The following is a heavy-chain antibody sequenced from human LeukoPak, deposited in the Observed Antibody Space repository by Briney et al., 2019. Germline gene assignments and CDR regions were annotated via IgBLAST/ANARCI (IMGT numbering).Heavy chain of an antibody. CDR1: GDSISYFY. V-gene: IGHV4-4*07. Sequence: SETLSLTCSVSGDSISYFYWSWIRQAAGKGLEWIGRVSSSGSIDYNASLKSRVTMSVDTSKNQLSLKLSSVTAADTAVYYCAGGTYYYYYYMDVWGKGTTVTVSS. CDR2: VSSSGSI. J-gene: IGHJ6*03. CDR3: AGGTYYYYYYMDV.